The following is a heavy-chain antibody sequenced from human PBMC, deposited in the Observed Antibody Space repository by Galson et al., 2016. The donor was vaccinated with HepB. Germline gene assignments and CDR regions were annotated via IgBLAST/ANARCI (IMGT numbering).Heavy chain of an antibody. CDR1: GFPFSSYA. CDR3: VRGRVNDFWSGYTERATHYFDS. Sequence: SLRLSCAASGFPFSSYAMYWVRQAPGKGLEFVSAITIYGGRTRYADSVKGRFTISRDDSKNTLNLQMSRLRTEDTAVYYCVRGRVNDFWSGYTERATHYFDSWGQGNLVTVSS. CDR2: ITIYGGRT. V-gene: IGHV3-64D*06. J-gene: IGHJ4*02. D-gene: IGHD3-3*01.